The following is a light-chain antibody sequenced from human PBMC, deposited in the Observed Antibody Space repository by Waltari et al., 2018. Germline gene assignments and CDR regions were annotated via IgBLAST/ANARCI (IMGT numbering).Light chain of an antibody. CDR1: QGISSF. CDR2: ISS. Sequence: IQLTQSPSSLSASVGDRVTITCRASQGISSFLAWYQQKPGKAPKVLIYISSTLQSGVPSRFSGSGSGTDFSLTISSLQPDDFATYWCQQYNIYSPQAFGQGTKVEVK. V-gene: IGKV1-9*01. CDR3: QQYNIYSPQA. J-gene: IGKJ1*01.